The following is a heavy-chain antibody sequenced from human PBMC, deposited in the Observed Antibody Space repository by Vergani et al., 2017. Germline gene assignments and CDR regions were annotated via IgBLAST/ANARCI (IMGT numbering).Heavy chain of an antibody. J-gene: IGHJ5*02. V-gene: IGHV1-2*02. Sequence: QVQLVQSGAEVKKPGASVKVSCKASGYTFTSYGISWVRQAPGQGLEWMGWINPNSGGTNYAQKFQGRVTMTRDTSISTAYMELSRLRSDDTAVYYCARGETYYDFWSGYIGWFDPWGQGTLVTVSS. D-gene: IGHD3-3*01. CDR1: GYTFTSYG. CDR3: ARGETYYDFWSGYIGWFDP. CDR2: INPNSGGT.